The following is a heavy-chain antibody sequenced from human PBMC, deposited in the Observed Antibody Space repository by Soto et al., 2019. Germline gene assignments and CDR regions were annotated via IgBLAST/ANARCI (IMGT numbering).Heavy chain of an antibody. CDR3: AKDRLGGNFDY. CDR2: ISGSGGTT. CDR1: GFTFSSYA. Sequence: GGSLRLSCAASGFTFSSYAMSWVRQVPGKGLEWVSGISGSGGTTKYADSVKGRITISRDNSKNTLYLQTNSLRVEDTAVYYCAKDRLGGNFDYWGQGTQVTVSS. J-gene: IGHJ4*02. V-gene: IGHV3-23*01.